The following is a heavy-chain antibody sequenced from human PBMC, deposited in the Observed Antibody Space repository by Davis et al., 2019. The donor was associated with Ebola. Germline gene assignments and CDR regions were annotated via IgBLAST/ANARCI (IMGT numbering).Heavy chain of an antibody. CDR2: INHSGST. D-gene: IGHD6-19*01. V-gene: IGHV4-34*01. CDR3: ARGAGYSSGWSGPLYYYYGMDV. J-gene: IGHJ6*02. Sequence: SETLSLTCAVYGGSFSGYYWSWIRPPPGKGLEWIGEINHSGSTNYNPSLKSRVTISVDTSENQFSLKLSSVTAADTAVYYCARGAGYSSGWSGPLYYYYGMDVWGQGTTVTVSS. CDR1: GGSFSGYY.